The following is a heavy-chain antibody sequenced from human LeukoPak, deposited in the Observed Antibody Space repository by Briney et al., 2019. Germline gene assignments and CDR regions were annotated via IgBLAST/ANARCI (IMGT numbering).Heavy chain of an antibody. D-gene: IGHD4-11*01. CDR2: IFYNGNT. CDR3: ARTGDYSRSTGGWFDP. Sequence: GSLRLSCSGSGFTFSWYAMSWVRQAPGKGLEGIGYIFYNGNTNYSPSLKSRVTISIDTSKKQFSLRLTSVTTADTAVYFCARTGDYSRSTGGWFDPWGQGTLVTVSS. V-gene: IGHV4-59*01. J-gene: IGHJ5*02. CDR1: GFTFSWYA.